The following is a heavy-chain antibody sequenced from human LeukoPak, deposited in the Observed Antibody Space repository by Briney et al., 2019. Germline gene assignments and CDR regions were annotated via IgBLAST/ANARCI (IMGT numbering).Heavy chain of an antibody. J-gene: IGHJ4*02. V-gene: IGHV1-2*02. CDR3: ARDWYY. CDR2: ITPDSGAT. CDR1: GYTFTDYY. Sequence: ASVKVSRTASGYTFTDYYVHWVRQVPGQGLEWMGWITPDSGATNYAQQFQGRVTMTRDTPISTAYMELSRLSSDDTAMYCCARDWYYWGQGTLVTVSS.